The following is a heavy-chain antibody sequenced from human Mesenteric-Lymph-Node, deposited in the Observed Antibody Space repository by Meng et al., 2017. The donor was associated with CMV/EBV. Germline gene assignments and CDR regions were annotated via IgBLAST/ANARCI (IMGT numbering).Heavy chain of an antibody. V-gene: IGHV3-21*01. D-gene: IGHD2-2*02. CDR1: GFRFSDYS. J-gene: IGHJ4*02. CDR3: AKDGGYKAIYPVYFNY. Sequence: GGSLRLSCAASGFRFSDYSMNWVRQAADPGKGLEWVSSISSVSTYTYYADSVKGRFTISRDISKNTLYLQMNSLRAEDSAVYFCAKDGGYKAIYPVYFNYWGLGTLVTVSS. CDR2: ISSVSTYT.